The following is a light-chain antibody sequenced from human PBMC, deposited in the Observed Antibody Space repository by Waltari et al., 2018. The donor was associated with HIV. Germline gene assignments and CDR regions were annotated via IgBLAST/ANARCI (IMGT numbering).Light chain of an antibody. CDR2: GVS. J-gene: IGLJ3*02. CDR3: SSYAYNSVLV. CDR1: NRDIGGYDF. Sequence: HSALTQPASVSGSPGQSITISCTGTNRDIGGYDFVSWYQPHPGRAPKLMFYGVSDRPSGVSNRFSGSKSGNRASLTISGVQAEDEADYYCSSYAYNSVLVFGGGTKLTVL. V-gene: IGLV2-14*03.